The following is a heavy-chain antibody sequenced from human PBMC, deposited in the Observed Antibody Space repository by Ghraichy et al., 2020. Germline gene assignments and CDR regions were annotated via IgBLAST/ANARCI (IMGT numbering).Heavy chain of an antibody. CDR2: ISYDGINK. Sequence: GGSLRLSCAASAFTFSNYYMHWVRQAPGKGLEWVAVISYDGINKYYADSVRGRFTISRDNSQNTLHLQMNGPRGDDTAVYYCAKDWRDCTSSSCYDGDGMDVWGQGTTVTVSS. J-gene: IGHJ6*02. D-gene: IGHD3-22*01. V-gene: IGHV3-30*18. CDR3: AKDWRDCTSSSCYDGDGMDV. CDR1: AFTFSNYY.